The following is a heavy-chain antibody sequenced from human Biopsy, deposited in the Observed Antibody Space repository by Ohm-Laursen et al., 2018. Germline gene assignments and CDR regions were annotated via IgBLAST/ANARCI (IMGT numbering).Heavy chain of an antibody. CDR3: ARDLENLRGVMFYLDS. CDR1: GFTFSSFG. J-gene: IGHJ4*02. Sequence: SLRLSCAASGFTFSSFGMHWVRQAPGKGLEWVAVVWYDGINKFYADSVEGRFTIFRDNFKNTVYLEMNSLRPEDTAVYYCARDLENLRGVMFYLDSWGQGTLVSVSS. D-gene: IGHD3-16*01. V-gene: IGHV3-33*01. CDR2: VWYDGINK.